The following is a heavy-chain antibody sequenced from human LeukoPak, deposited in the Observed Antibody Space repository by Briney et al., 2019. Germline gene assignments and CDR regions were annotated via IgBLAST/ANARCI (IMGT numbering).Heavy chain of an antibody. V-gene: IGHV3-48*04. D-gene: IGHD1-1*01. Sequence: GGSLRLSCAASGFTFSNYPMNWVRQAPGKGLEWVSYIGSGGSPIYYADSVRGRFSISRDNAKNSLYLQMNSLRAEDTAVYYCAREGTTGTFDYWGQGTLVTVSS. J-gene: IGHJ4*02. CDR2: IGSGGSPI. CDR1: GFTFSNYP. CDR3: AREGTTGTFDY.